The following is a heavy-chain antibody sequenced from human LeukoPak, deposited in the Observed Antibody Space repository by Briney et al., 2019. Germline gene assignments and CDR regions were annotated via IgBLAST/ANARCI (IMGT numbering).Heavy chain of an antibody. Sequence: PGGSLRLSCAASGFTFSSYWMHWVRQAPGKGLVWVSRINSDGSSTSYADSVKGRFTISRDNAKNTLYLQMNSLRAEDTAVYYCAREGDDSSFGAVGSYWGQGTLVTVSS. D-gene: IGHD6-6*01. CDR1: GFTFSSYW. V-gene: IGHV3-74*01. CDR2: INSDGSST. CDR3: AREGDDSSFGAVGSY. J-gene: IGHJ4*02.